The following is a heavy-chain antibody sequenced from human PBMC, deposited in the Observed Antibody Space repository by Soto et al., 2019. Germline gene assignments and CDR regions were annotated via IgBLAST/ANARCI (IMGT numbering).Heavy chain of an antibody. V-gene: IGHV3-33*01. D-gene: IGHD3-10*01. CDR2: IWYDGSNK. J-gene: IGHJ6*02. CDR1: GFTFSSYG. CDR3: TTAAKLLWLPLDV. Sequence: PGGSLRLSCAASGFTFSSYGMHWVRQAPGKGLEWVAVIWYDGSNKYYADSVKGRFTISRDNSKNTLYLQMNSLRAEDTAVYYCTTAAKLLWLPLDVWGQGTTVTVSS.